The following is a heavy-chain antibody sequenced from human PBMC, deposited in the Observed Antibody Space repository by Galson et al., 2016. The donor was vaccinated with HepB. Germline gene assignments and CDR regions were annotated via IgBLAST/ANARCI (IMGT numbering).Heavy chain of an antibody. CDR1: EYTLTELS. V-gene: IGHV1-24*01. D-gene: IGHD3-9*01. Sequence: SVKVSCKVSEYTLTELSMHWVRQAPGKGLECMGGFDPEDGETIYAQKFQGRVTMTEDTSTDTAYMELSSLRSEDTAVFYCATIGPKAPEKTNYDILTGYSPPALYYFDYWGQGTLVTVSS. J-gene: IGHJ4*02. CDR2: FDPEDGET. CDR3: ATIGPKAPEKTNYDILTGYSPPALYYFDY.